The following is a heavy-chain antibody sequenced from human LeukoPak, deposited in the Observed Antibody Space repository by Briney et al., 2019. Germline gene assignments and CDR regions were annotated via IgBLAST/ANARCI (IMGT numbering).Heavy chain of an antibody. CDR2: ISATLGAT. CDR3: AKGGYTTWFDP. V-gene: IGHV3-23*01. CDR1: GFTVTKYD. D-gene: IGHD2-15*01. Sequence: PGGSLRLSCAASGFTVTKYDLTWVRQAPGKGLEWVSSISATLGATHYADSVRGRFTISRDNSKNTLYLETNSLRAEDTAVYYCAKGGYTTWFDPWGQGTLVTVSS. J-gene: IGHJ5*02.